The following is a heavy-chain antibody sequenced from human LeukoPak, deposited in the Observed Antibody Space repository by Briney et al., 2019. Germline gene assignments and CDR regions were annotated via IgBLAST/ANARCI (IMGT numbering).Heavy chain of an antibody. Sequence: GGSLRLSCAASGLTFSTYWMSWVRQAPGKGLEWVANIKQDGSDKYYVDSVKGRFTISRDNAKNSLYLQMNSLRAEDTAVYYCAREARRESSGWFVEFWGQGTLVTVSS. CDR2: IKQDGSDK. D-gene: IGHD6-19*01. V-gene: IGHV3-7*01. CDR3: AREARRESSGWFVEF. CDR1: GLTFSTYW. J-gene: IGHJ4*02.